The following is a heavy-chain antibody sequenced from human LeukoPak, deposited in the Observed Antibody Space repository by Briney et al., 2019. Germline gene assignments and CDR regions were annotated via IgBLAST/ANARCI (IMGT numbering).Heavy chain of an antibody. CDR1: GGSTSSYY. Sequence: PSETLSLTCTVSGGSTSSYYWSWIRQPPGKGLEWIGNIYDRGSTKYNPSLKSRVTISVDTSKNQFSLRLSSVTAADTAVYYCARGRTFDNWGQGTLVTVSS. V-gene: IGHV4-59*01. CDR3: ARGRTFDN. CDR2: IYDRGST. J-gene: IGHJ4*02.